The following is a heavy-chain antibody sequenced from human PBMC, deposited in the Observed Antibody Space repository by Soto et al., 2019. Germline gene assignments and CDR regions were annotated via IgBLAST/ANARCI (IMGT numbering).Heavy chain of an antibody. CDR3: ARGGSSGLAY. CDR2: INSDESTI. V-gene: IGHV3-74*01. J-gene: IGHJ4*02. CDR1: GFTLGSYW. Sequence: EVQLVESGGGLVQPGGSLSLSCTASGFTLGSYWMHWVRQAPGKGLVWVSHINSDESTINNANSVKGRFTISRDIAKNSLFLQLSSLRAEDTAIYYCARGGSSGLAYWGQGTLVTVSS. D-gene: IGHD3-22*01.